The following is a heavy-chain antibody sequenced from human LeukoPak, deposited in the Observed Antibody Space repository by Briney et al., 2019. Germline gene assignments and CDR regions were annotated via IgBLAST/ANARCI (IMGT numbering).Heavy chain of an antibody. CDR2: ISYDGSNK. V-gene: IGHV3-30-3*01. J-gene: IGHJ4*02. CDR3: AKEPAAGGPQDY. Sequence: GRSLRLSCAASGFTFSSYAMHWVRQAPGKGLEWVAVISYDGSNKYYADSVKGRFTISRDNAKNTLYLQMNSLRVEDTAVYYCAKEPAAGGPQDYWGQGTLVTVSS. D-gene: IGHD6-13*01. CDR1: GFTFSSYA.